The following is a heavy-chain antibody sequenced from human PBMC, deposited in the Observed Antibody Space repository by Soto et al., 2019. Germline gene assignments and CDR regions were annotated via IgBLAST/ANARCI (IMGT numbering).Heavy chain of an antibody. D-gene: IGHD3-3*01. CDR1: GGSISSGEYY. CDR3: ARTSLTICGPSNDYYGMGV. CDR2: ISYSGST. Sequence: SEPLSLTCTVSGGSISSGEYYWTRNRQPPGKGLEWIGYISYSGSTHYSPSLKSRVSITVDTSKNQFSLNLASVSAEDTAVYYCARTSLTICGPSNDYYGMGVWGLWTTVT. V-gene: IGHV4-30-4*08. J-gene: IGHJ6*02.